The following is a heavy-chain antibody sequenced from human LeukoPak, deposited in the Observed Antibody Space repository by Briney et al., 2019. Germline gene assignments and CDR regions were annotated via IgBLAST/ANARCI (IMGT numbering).Heavy chain of an antibody. Sequence: SETLSLTCAVYGGSFSGYYWSWIRRPPGKGLEWIGYIYYSGSTNYNPSLKSRVTISVDTFKNQFSPKLSSVTAADTAVYYCAREVGIAARPFDYWGQGTLVTVSS. CDR3: AREVGIAARPFDY. CDR1: GGSFSGYY. J-gene: IGHJ4*02. CDR2: IYYSGST. V-gene: IGHV4-59*01. D-gene: IGHD6-6*01.